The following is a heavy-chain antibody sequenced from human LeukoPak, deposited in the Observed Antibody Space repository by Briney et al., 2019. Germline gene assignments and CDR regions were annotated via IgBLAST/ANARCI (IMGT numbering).Heavy chain of an antibody. CDR2: ISGSGGST. D-gene: IGHD3-3*01. J-gene: IGHJ4*02. Sequence: GGSLRLSCVASGFAFSTSGMSWFRQAPGRGPEWVSAISGSGGSTYYADSVKGRFTISRDNSKNTLYLQMNSLRAEDTAVYYCAKGYYDFWSGYYPYYFDYWGQGTLVTVSS. V-gene: IGHV3-23*01. CDR3: AKGYYDFWSGYYPYYFDY. CDR1: GFAFSTSG.